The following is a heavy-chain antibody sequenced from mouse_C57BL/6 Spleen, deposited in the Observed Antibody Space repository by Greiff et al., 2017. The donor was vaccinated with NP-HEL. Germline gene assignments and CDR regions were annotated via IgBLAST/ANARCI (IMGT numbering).Heavy chain of an antibody. Sequence: ESGPGLVKPSQSLSLTCSVTGYSITSGYYWNWIRQFPGNKLEWMGYISYDGSNNYNPSLKNRISITRDTSKNQFFLKLNSVTTEDTATYYCAREGELGQRGYFDYWGQGTTLTVSS. J-gene: IGHJ2*01. D-gene: IGHD4-1*01. CDR1: GYSITSGYY. CDR2: ISYDGSN. V-gene: IGHV3-6*01. CDR3: AREGELGQRGYFDY.